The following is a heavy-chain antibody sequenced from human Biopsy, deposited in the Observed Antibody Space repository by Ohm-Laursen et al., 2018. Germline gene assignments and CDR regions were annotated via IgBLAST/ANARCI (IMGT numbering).Heavy chain of an antibody. Sequence: SLRLSCTASGFTFSDYYMSWIRQAPGKGLEFISYISSSSSTISYADSVKGRFTISRDNAKKSLYLQLNSLRAEDTAVYYCVTAIDRRFDYWGQGTLVTVSS. CDR2: ISSSSSTI. V-gene: IGHV3-11*01. J-gene: IGHJ4*02. CDR3: VTAIDRRFDY. CDR1: GFTFSDYY. D-gene: IGHD3-22*01.